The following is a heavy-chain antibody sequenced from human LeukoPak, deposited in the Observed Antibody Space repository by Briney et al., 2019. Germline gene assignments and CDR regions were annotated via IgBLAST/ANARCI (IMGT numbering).Heavy chain of an antibody. CDR3: ARDLAYYYGSGSTRPPKPTGFDP. CDR2: ISAYNGNT. D-gene: IGHD3-10*01. J-gene: IGHJ5*02. Sequence: ASVKVSCKASGYTFTSYGISWVRQAPGQGLEWMGWISAYNGNTNYARKLQGRVTMTTDTSTSTAYMGLRSLRSDDTGVYYCARDLAYYYGSGSTRPPKPTGFDPWGQGTLVTVSS. V-gene: IGHV1-18*01. CDR1: GYTFTSYG.